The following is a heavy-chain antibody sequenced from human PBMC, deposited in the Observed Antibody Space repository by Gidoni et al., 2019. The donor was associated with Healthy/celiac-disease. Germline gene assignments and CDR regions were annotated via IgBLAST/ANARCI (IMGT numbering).Heavy chain of an antibody. J-gene: IGHJ4*02. V-gene: IGHV4-39*07. CDR1: GGSISSSSYY. D-gene: IGHD6-19*01. CDR3: ARVLDQWLVDY. Sequence: QLQLQESGPGLVKPSETLSLTCPVSGGSISSSSYYWGWIRQPPGKGLEWIGSIYYSGSTYYNPSLKSRVTISVDTSKNQFSLKLSSVTAADTAVYYCARVLDQWLVDYWGQGTLVTVSS. CDR2: IYYSGST.